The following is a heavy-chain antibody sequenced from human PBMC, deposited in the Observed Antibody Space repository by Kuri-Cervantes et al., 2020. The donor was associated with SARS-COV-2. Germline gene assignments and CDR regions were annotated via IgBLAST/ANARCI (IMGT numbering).Heavy chain of an antibody. CDR2: INPNGGGT. CDR1: GYTFTDYY. J-gene: IGHJ4*02. V-gene: IGHV1-2*02. Sequence: ASVKVSCKASGYTFTDYYIHWVRQAPGQGLEWMGWINPNGGGTNYAQKFQGRVTMTRGTSITTACMELSRLRSDDTAVYYCARVGPLRYSSSWEHDYWGQGTLVTVSS. D-gene: IGHD6-13*01. CDR3: ARVGPLRYSSSWEHDY.